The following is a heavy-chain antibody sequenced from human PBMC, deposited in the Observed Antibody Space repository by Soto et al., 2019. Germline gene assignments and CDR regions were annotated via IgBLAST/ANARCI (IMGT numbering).Heavy chain of an antibody. Sequence: SVKVSCKASGGTFSSYAISLVRQAPGQGLEWMGGIIPIFGTANYAQKFQGRVTITADESTSTAYMELSSLRSEDTAVYYCARVGNYDFWSGYYRSPHYYYYGMDVWGQGTTVTVSS. CDR3: ARVGNYDFWSGYYRSPHYYYYGMDV. D-gene: IGHD3-3*01. CDR2: IIPIFGTA. V-gene: IGHV1-69*13. J-gene: IGHJ6*02. CDR1: GGTFSSYA.